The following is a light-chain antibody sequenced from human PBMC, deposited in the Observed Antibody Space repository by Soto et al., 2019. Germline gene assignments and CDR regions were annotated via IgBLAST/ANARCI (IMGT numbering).Light chain of an antibody. Sequence: IQMTQSPSTLSAFVGDRVSITCRASQSINKWLAWYQQKPGKAPKILIYDASSLESGVPSRFSGSGSGTEFTLTISRVQPEDFVTYYCQQYETYLKTFGQGTKVDI. V-gene: IGKV1-5*01. CDR2: DAS. CDR3: QQYETYLKT. J-gene: IGKJ1*01. CDR1: QSINKW.